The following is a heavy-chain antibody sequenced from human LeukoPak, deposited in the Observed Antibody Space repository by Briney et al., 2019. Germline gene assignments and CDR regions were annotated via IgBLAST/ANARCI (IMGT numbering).Heavy chain of an antibody. V-gene: IGHV3-23*01. D-gene: IGHD2-21*02. CDR1: GLTFSSYA. CDR3: ANAGGDSRPHDF. CDR2: ISGNGIST. J-gene: IGHJ4*02. Sequence: GGSLRLSCAASGLTFSSYAMSWVRQAPGKGPDWVSAISGNGISTSYADAVKGRFTISRDNSKSTLSLQMNSLRAEDTAVYYCANAGGDSRPHDFWGQGTLVTVSS.